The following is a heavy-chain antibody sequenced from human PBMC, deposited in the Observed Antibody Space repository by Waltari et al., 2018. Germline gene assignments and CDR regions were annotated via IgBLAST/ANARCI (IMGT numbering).Heavy chain of an antibody. CDR2: IYHIGST. CDR3: ARVVVVAATSWFDP. Sequence: QVQLQESGPGLVKPSGTLSLTCAVSGCPISRSTWWSWVRQPPGKGLEWIGEIYHIGSTNYNPSLKSRVTISVDKSKNHFSLKLSSVTAADTAVYYCARVVVVAATSWFDPWGQGTLVTVSS. D-gene: IGHD2-15*01. J-gene: IGHJ5*02. CDR1: GCPISRSTW. V-gene: IGHV4-4*02.